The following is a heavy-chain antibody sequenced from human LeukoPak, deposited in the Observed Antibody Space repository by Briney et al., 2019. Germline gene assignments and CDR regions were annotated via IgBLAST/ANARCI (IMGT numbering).Heavy chain of an antibody. CDR3: ARARLNTDQVDY. Sequence: PSETLSLTCTVSGGSISSRSYYWGWIRQPPGKGLEWIGSIYYSGSTYYNPSLKSRVTISVDTSKNQFSLKLSSVTAADTAVYYCARARLNTDQVDYWGQGTLVTVSS. CDR2: IYYSGST. V-gene: IGHV4-39*01. J-gene: IGHJ4*02. D-gene: IGHD2-2*01. CDR1: GGSISSRSYY.